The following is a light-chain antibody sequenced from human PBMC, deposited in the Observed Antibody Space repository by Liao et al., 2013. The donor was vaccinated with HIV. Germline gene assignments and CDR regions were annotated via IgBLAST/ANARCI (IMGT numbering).Light chain of an antibody. CDR2: YDR. CDR1: ALPKQQ. V-gene: IGLV3-21*01. CDR3: QVWDSSSDHPL. J-gene: IGLJ3*02. Sequence: SYELTQPPSMSVSPGQTARITCSGDALPKQQVYWYQQKPGQAPVLVIFYDRDRPSGIPERFSGSNSGNTATLTISRVEAGDEADFYCQVWDSSSDHPLFGGGTKLTVL.